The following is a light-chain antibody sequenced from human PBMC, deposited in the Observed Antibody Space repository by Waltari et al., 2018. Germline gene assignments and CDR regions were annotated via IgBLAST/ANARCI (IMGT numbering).Light chain of an antibody. CDR3: HQFTSYPLT. Sequence: DIQLTQSPSFLSASVGDRVTITCRASQGITSFLAWYQQKPGKAPNLLIYGASTLQSGVSSGFSGSGSGTEFTLTISSLQPEDFATYYCHQFTSYPLTFGGGTKVEIK. V-gene: IGKV1-9*01. J-gene: IGKJ4*01. CDR1: QGITSF. CDR2: GAS.